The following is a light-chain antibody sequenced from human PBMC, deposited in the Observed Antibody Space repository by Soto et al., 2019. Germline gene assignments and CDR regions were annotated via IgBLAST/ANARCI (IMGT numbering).Light chain of an antibody. CDR3: QHYYSYPWT. CDR2: AAS. Sequence: AIRMTQSPSSLSASTGDRVTITCRASQGISSYLAWYHQKPEKAPKLLIYAASTLQSGVPSRFSGSGSGTDFILTISCLQSEDFATYYCQHYYSYPWTFGQGTKVEIK. V-gene: IGKV1-8*01. CDR1: QGISSY. J-gene: IGKJ1*01.